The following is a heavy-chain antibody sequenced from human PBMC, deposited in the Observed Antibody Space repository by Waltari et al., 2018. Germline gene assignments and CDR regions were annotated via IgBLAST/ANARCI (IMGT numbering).Heavy chain of an antibody. D-gene: IGHD1-26*01. CDR1: GGSFHTYS. Sequence: QVQLQQWGAGLLKPSDTLSLTCDGYGGSFHTYSWAWIRQPPEKGLEWIGEINYSGDANYNPSLKSRVTISVDTSKNRFSLKLNSVTAADTAVYYCAGGTIGSGSYYDGGMDVWGQGTTVTVSS. V-gene: IGHV4-34*01. CDR3: AGGTIGSGSYYDGGMDV. CDR2: INYSGDA. J-gene: IGHJ6*02.